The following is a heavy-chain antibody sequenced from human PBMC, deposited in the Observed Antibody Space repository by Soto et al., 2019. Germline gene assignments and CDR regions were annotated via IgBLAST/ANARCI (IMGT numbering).Heavy chain of an antibody. CDR2: ISSSSSTI. CDR1: GFTFSSYS. D-gene: IGHD3-3*01. CDR3: ARDSPVSVADDFWSGYLVGPNYYYYGMDV. Sequence: GGSLRLSCAASGFTFSSYSMNWVRQAPGKGLEWVSYISSSSSTIYYADSVKGRFTISRDNAKNSLYLQMNSLRDEDTDVYYCARDSPVSVADDFWSGYLVGPNYYYYGMDVWGQGTTVTVSS. J-gene: IGHJ6*02. V-gene: IGHV3-48*02.